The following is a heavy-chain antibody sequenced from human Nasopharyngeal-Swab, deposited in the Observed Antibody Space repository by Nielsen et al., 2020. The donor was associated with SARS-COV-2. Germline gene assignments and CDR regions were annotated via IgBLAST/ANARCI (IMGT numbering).Heavy chain of an antibody. Sequence: GESLKISCAASGFTFSSYNMNWVRQAPGKGLEWVSSISSSSHIYYADSVKGRFTISRDNAKNSLYLQIKSLRAEDTAVYYCARGCVLTGPSCYYYGMDVWGQGTTVTVSS. CDR3: ARGCVLTGPSCYYYGMDV. CDR2: ISSSSHI. D-gene: IGHD3-9*01. CDR1: GFTFSSYN. V-gene: IGHV3-21*01. J-gene: IGHJ6*02.